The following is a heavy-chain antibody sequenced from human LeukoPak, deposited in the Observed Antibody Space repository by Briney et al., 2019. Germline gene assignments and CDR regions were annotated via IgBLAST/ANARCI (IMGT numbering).Heavy chain of an antibody. D-gene: IGHD4-23*01. CDR2: ISDSSTYI. V-gene: IGHV3-21*01. Sequence: PGGSLRLSCAASGFTFSSYSMNWVRQVPGQGLEWVASISDSSTYIFYADSVKGRFTISRDDAKNSLFLRMNSLRAEDTAVYYCARDPSTRLRWYQYYFDYWGQGTLVTVSS. J-gene: IGHJ4*02. CDR3: ARDPSTRLRWYQYYFDY. CDR1: GFTFSSYS.